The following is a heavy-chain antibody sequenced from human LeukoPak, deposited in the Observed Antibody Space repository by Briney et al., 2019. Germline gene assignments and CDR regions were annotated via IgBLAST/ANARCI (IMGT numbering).Heavy chain of an antibody. CDR2: IYHSGST. CDR1: GYSISSGYY. J-gene: IGHJ2*01. CDR3: ARATGYSSSWSYWYFDL. D-gene: IGHD6-13*01. Sequence: SETLSLTCTVSGYSISSGYYWGWIRQPPGKGLEWIGSIYHSGSTYYNPSLKSRVTISVDTSKNQFSLKLSSVTAADTAVYYCARATGYSSSWSYWYFDLWGRGTLVTVSS. V-gene: IGHV4-38-2*02.